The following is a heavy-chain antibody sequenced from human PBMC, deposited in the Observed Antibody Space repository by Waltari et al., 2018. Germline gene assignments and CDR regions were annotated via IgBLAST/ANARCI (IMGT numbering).Heavy chain of an antibody. Sequence: EVQLVESGGGLVQPGGSLRLSCAASGFTFSSYAMSWVRQAPGKGLAWVSAISGSGGSTYYADSVKGRFTISRDNSKNTLYLQMNSLRAEDTAVYYCAKDPSDYYDSSGYPPDNWFDPWGQGTLVTVSS. J-gene: IGHJ5*02. V-gene: IGHV3-23*04. D-gene: IGHD3-22*01. CDR3: AKDPSDYYDSSGYPPDNWFDP. CDR2: ISGSGGST. CDR1: GFTFSSYA.